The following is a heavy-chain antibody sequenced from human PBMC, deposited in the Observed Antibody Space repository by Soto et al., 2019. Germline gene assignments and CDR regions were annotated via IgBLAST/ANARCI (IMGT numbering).Heavy chain of an antibody. CDR3: ARDKKVGWSSSCVAGYYYYGMDV. CDR1: GFTFNSYE. V-gene: IGHV3-48*03. CDR2: ISSSGSTI. Sequence: PGGSLRLSCAASGFTFNSYEMNWVRQAPGKGLEWVSYISSSGSTIYYADSVKGRFTISRDNAKSSLYLQMNSLRAEDTAVYYCARDKKVGWSSSCVAGYYYYGMDVWGQGTTVTVSS. J-gene: IGHJ6*02. D-gene: IGHD6-6*01.